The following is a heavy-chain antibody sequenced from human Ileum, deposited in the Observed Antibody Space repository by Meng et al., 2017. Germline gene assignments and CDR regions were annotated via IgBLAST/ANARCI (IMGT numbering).Heavy chain of an antibody. V-gene: IGHV4-31*03. CDR2: IFYSGST. J-gene: IGHJ5*02. D-gene: IGHD3/OR15-3a*01. CDR1: GGSISSGGYD. CDR3: ARVRRGLGLRFDP. Sequence: QVQLQESGPGLVKTSQTLSLTCTVSGGSISSGGYDWGWIRQHPGKGLEWIGYIFYSGSTYYNSSLKSRINISVDTSKNQFSLKVSSVTAADTAVYYCARVRRGLGLRFDPWGQGTLVTVSS.